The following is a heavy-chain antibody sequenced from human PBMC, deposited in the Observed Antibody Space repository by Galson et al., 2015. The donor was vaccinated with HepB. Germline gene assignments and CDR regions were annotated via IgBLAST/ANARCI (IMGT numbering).Heavy chain of an antibody. CDR3: ARGDYDHDIVGARRGDAFDI. Sequence: SLRLSCAASGFTFSSYVMYWVRQAPGKGLEYVSAISSNGGSTYYANSVKGRFTISRDNSKKTLYLQMGSLRAEDMAVYYCARGDYDHDIVGARRGDAFDIWGQGTMVTVSS. CDR2: ISSNGGST. J-gene: IGHJ3*02. V-gene: IGHV3-64*01. CDR1: GFTFSSYV. D-gene: IGHD1-26*01.